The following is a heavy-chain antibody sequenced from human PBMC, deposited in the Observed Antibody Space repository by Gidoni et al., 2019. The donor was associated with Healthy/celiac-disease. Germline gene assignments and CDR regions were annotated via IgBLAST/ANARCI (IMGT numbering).Heavy chain of an antibody. CDR1: GFTFSIYA. CDR2: ISYDGSNK. CDR3: ARDNLMGLFDP. V-gene: IGHV3-30-3*01. D-gene: IGHD3-9*01. J-gene: IGHJ5*02. Sequence: QVQLVESGGGVVQPGRSLRLSCAASGFTFSIYAMHWVRQAPGKGREWVAVISYDGSNKYYADSVKGRFTISRDNSKNTLYLQMNSLRAEDTAVYYCARDNLMGLFDPWGQGTLVTVSS.